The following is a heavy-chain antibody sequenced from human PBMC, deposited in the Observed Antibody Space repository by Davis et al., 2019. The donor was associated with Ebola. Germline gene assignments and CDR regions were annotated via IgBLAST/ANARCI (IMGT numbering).Heavy chain of an antibody. J-gene: IGHJ5*02. CDR1: GFSLTSPRVG. CDR2: IYYSGST. D-gene: IGHD4/OR15-4a*01. V-gene: IGHV4-61*01. CDR3: ARQGAGFDP. Sequence: SGPTLVKPTETLMLTCSVSGFSLTSPRVGVTWIRQPPGKGLEWIGYIYYSGSTNYNPSLKSRVTISVDTSKNQFSLKLSSVTAADTAVYYCARQGAGFDPWGQGTLVTVSS.